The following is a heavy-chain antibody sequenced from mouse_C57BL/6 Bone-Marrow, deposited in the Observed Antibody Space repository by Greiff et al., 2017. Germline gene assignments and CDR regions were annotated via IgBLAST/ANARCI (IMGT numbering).Heavy chain of an antibody. CDR2: IYPTSGRT. V-gene: IGHV1-55*01. CDR3: ARSGPLGRSFDY. CDR1: GYTFTSSW. Sequence: QVQLQQPGAELVKPGASVKMSCTASGYTFTSSWITWVPQRPGQGLEWIGYIYPTSGRTNYNEKFKSQAILTVDTSSNTAYMQLSSLTSEDSAVFYGARSGPLGRSFDYWGQGTTLTVSS. J-gene: IGHJ2*01. D-gene: IGHD4-1*01.